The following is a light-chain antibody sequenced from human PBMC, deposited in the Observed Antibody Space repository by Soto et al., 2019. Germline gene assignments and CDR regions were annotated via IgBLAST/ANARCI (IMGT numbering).Light chain of an antibody. J-gene: IGLJ1*01. CDR1: SANIGAGYH. CDR3: QSYDNSLSGYV. Sequence: QSVLTQPPSVSGSPGQSVTVSCTWTSANIGAGYHVHWYQQHPGIAPKLLISHNNNRPSGVPDRFSGSKSDTSASLAITGLQADDEADYYCQSYDNSLSGYVFGTGTKVTVL. CDR2: HNN. V-gene: IGLV1-40*01.